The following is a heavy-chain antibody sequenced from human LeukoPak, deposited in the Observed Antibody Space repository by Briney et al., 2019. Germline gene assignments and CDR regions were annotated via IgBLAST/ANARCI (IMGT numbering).Heavy chain of an antibody. CDR1: GGSISSYY. CDR3: ARGAVVPAATNYYYYYYMDV. CDR2: IYYSGST. J-gene: IGHJ6*03. D-gene: IGHD2-2*01. Sequence: SETLSLTCTVSGGSISSYYWSWIRQPPGKGLEWIGYIYYSGSTNYNSSLKSRVTISVDTSKNQFSLKLSSVTAADTAVYYCARGAVVPAATNYYYYYYMDVWGKGTTVTVSS. V-gene: IGHV4-59*01.